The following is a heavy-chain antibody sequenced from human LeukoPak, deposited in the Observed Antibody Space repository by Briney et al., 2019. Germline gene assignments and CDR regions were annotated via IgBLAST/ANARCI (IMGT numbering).Heavy chain of an antibody. CDR3: ARVHFSSSPYFDY. V-gene: IGHV3-33*01. CDR2: IWYDGSNK. Sequence: GGSLRLSCAASGFTFSYYGMHWVRQAPGKGLEWVAVIWYDGSNKYYADSVKGRFTISRDNSKNTLYLQMNSLRAEDTAVYYCARVHFSSSPYFDYWGQGTLVTVSS. D-gene: IGHD6-6*01. CDR1: GFTFSYYG. J-gene: IGHJ4*02.